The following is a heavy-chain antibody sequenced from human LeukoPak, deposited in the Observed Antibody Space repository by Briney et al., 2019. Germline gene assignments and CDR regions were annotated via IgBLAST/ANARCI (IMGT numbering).Heavy chain of an antibody. V-gene: IGHV3-21*04. Sequence: GGSLRLSCAASGFTFDDYGMSWVRQAPGKGLEWVSSISGNSDYIYYTDSVKGRFTISRDNAKNSLYLQMNSLRAEDTAVYYCVKGHHYGSGSYWVWGQGTLVTVSS. CDR2: ISGNSDYI. CDR3: VKGHHYGSGSYWV. CDR1: GFTFDDYG. D-gene: IGHD3-10*01. J-gene: IGHJ4*02.